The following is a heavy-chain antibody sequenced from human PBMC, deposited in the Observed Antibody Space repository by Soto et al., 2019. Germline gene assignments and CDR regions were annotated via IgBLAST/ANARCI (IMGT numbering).Heavy chain of an antibody. Sequence: PSETLSLTCTVSGGSIDSYYWSWIRQPPGKGLEWLGYIYYSGSTNYNPSLKSRGTLSLDTSENKFSLNLRSVTAADTAVYYCARGVSSFDLWGQGTLVTVSS. D-gene: IGHD3-10*01. CDR2: IYYSGST. J-gene: IGHJ5*01. CDR3: ARGVSSFDL. V-gene: IGHV4-59*01. CDR1: GGSIDSYY.